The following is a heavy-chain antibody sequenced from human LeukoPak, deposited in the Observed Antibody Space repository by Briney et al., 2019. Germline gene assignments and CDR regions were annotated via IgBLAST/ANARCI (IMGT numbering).Heavy chain of an antibody. CDR3: ARLEWWLAIDY. Sequence: PSETLSLTCTVSGGSISSSSYYWGWIRQPPGKGLEWIGSIYNSGSTYYNPSLKSRVTISVDTSKNQFSLKLSSVTAADTAVYYCARLEWWLAIDYWGQGTLVTVSS. V-gene: IGHV4-39*01. CDR2: IYNSGST. J-gene: IGHJ4*02. CDR1: GGSISSSSYY. D-gene: IGHD6-19*01.